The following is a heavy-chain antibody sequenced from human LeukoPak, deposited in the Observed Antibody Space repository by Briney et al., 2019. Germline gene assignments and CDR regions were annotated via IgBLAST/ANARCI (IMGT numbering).Heavy chain of an antibody. D-gene: IGHD3-3*01. Sequence: GGSLRLSCAASGFTFDDYAMHWVRQAPGKGLEWVSGISWNSGSIGYADSVKGRFTISRDNAKNSLYLQMNSLRAEDTALYYCAKDIRFLEWEGYHGMDVWGQGTTVTVSS. CDR3: AKDIRFLEWEGYHGMDV. CDR1: GFTFDDYA. CDR2: ISWNSGSI. J-gene: IGHJ6*02. V-gene: IGHV3-9*01.